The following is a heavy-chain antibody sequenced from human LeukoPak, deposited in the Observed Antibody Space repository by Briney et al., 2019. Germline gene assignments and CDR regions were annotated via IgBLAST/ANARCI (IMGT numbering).Heavy chain of an antibody. Sequence: PGGSLRLSCAASGFTFSSYSMNWVRQAPGKGLEWVSSISSSSSYIYYADSVKGRFTISRDNAKNSLYLQMNSLRAEDTAVYYCARKYSSWYPSYYYYGMDVWGQGTTVTVSS. CDR3: ARKYSSWYPSYYYYGMDV. CDR1: GFTFSSYS. D-gene: IGHD6-13*01. J-gene: IGHJ6*02. CDR2: ISSSSSYI. V-gene: IGHV3-21*01.